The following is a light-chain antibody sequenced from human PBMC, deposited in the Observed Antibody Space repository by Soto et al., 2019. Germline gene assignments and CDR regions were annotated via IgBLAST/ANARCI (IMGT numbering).Light chain of an antibody. V-gene: IGKV3-15*01. J-gene: IGKJ1*01. CDR3: QQHNNWPRT. CDR1: QSVTSN. CDR2: RAS. Sequence: EIVMTQSPATLSVSPGDRATISCRASQSVTSNLAWYQQTPGQAPRLLIYRASTRATGIPARFSGSGSGTEFTLTISSLQSEDFAVYYCQQHNNWPRTFGQGTKVEIK.